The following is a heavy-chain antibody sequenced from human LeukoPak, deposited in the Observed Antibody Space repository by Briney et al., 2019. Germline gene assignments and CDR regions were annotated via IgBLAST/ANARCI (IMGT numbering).Heavy chain of an antibody. V-gene: IGHV3-23*01. Sequence: GGSLRLSCAASGFTFSNYIMSWVRQAPGKGLEWASTITVSAVSTYYADSVKGRFTISRDDSKNTLYLQMNSLRAEDSAIYYCAKDRRFRAYYFDYWGQGALVTVSS. CDR2: ITVSAVST. J-gene: IGHJ4*02. D-gene: IGHD3-10*01. CDR3: AKDRRFRAYYFDY. CDR1: GFTFSNYI.